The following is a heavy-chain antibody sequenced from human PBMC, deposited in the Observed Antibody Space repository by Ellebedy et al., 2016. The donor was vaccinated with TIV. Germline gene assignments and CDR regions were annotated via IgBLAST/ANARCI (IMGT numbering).Heavy chain of an antibody. J-gene: IGHJ3*02. CDR2: AYYRSKWYH. Sequence: SETLSLTCAISGDSVSTNSGAWSWIRQSPSRGLEWLGRAYYRSKWYHDSAVSVKSRITVTPATSKNQLSLQLNSVTPEDTAVYYCARGDSDLRAFDIWGQGTTVTVSS. CDR3: ARGDSDLRAFDI. D-gene: IGHD2-21*02. CDR1: GDSVSTNSGA. V-gene: IGHV6-1*01.